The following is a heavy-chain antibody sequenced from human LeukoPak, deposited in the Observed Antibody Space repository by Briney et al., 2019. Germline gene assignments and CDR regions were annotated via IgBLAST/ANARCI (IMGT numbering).Heavy chain of an antibody. V-gene: IGHV4-34*01. CDR2: INHSGST. CDR1: GGSFGGYY. D-gene: IGHD2/OR15-2a*01. J-gene: IGHJ4*02. Sequence: PSETLSLTCAVYGGSFGGYYWSWIRQPPGKGLEWLGEINHSGSTNYNPSLKSRVTISVDTSKNQFSLKLSSVTAADTAVYYCARAMSRIRKVFDYWGQGTLVTVSS. CDR3: ARAMSRIRKVFDY.